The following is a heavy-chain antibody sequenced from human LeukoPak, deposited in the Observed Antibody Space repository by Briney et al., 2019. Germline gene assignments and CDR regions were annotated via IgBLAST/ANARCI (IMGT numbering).Heavy chain of an antibody. Sequence: GRSLRLSCAASGFTFDDYAMHWVRQAPGKGLEWVSGISWNSGSIGYADSVKGRFTISRDNAKSSLYLQMNSLRAEDTALYYCTKGMIAVAGTGGVFDYWGQGTLVTVSS. CDR2: ISWNSGSI. CDR3: TKGMIAVAGTGGVFDY. CDR1: GFTFDDYA. J-gene: IGHJ4*02. V-gene: IGHV3-9*01. D-gene: IGHD6-19*01.